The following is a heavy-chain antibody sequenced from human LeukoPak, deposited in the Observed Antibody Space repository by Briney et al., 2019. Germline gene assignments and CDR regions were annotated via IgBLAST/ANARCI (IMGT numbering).Heavy chain of an antibody. V-gene: IGHV3-23*01. CDR1: GFTFSTYA. J-gene: IGHJ4*02. CDR2: ILDTGGST. CDR3: AKGGYDYVWGSYRSTFFDY. D-gene: IGHD3-16*02. Sequence: GGSLRLSCAASGFTFSTYAMNWVRQAPGKGLEWVSGILDTGGSTYYADSVKGRFTISRDNSKNTLYLQMNSLRAEDTAVYYCAKGGYDYVWGSYRSTFFDYWGQGTLVTVSS.